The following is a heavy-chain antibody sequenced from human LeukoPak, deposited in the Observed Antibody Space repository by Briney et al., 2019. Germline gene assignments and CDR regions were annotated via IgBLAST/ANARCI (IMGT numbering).Heavy chain of an antibody. CDR2: IKSEADGGTT. CDR1: GFTFSNAW. D-gene: IGHD1-26*01. CDR3: TTDIVRYSANYYDH. V-gene: IGHV3-15*01. J-gene: IGHJ4*02. Sequence: GGSLRLSCAASGFTFSNAWMSWVRQAPGKGLEWVGSIKSEADGGTTDYAATVKGRFTISRDDSKITLYLQLNSLKTEDTAQYYCTTDIVRYSANYYDHWGQGTLVTVSS.